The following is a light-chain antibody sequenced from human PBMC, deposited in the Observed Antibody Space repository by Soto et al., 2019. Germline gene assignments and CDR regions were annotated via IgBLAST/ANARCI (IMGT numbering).Light chain of an antibody. Sequence: EIVMTQSPATQSVSPGERATLSCRASQSVSSNLAWYQQKPGQAPRLLIFGASTRAPGIPARFSGSGSGTESTLTISSLQSEDFAVYYCQQYINWPRTFGQGTKVEIK. V-gene: IGKV3-15*01. CDR2: GAS. J-gene: IGKJ1*01. CDR1: QSVSSN. CDR3: QQYINWPRT.